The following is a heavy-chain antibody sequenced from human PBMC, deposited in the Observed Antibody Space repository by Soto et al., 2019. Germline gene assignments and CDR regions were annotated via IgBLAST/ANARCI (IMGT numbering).Heavy chain of an antibody. J-gene: IGHJ4*02. Sequence: VASVKVSCKASGYTFTSYAMHWVRQAPGQRLEWMGWINAGNGNTKYSQKFQGRVTITRNTSINTAYIELSSLTSDDTAVYYCATSGGGWYLYWGQGTLVTVSS. V-gene: IGHV1-3*01. CDR2: INAGNGNT. CDR1: GYTFTSYA. CDR3: ATSGGGWYLY. D-gene: IGHD6-19*01.